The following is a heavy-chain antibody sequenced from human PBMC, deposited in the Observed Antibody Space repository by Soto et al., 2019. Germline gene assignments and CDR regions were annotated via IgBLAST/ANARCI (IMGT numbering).Heavy chain of an antibody. CDR3: ARDFSPADGDLFYDAFEI. D-gene: IGHD2-2*01. J-gene: IGHJ3*02. CDR2: IRKDGSVI. Sequence: EVQLVESGGDLVHPGGSLRLSCAASGFTFSTSWMTWVRQAPGTGLEWVANIRKDGSVIHYGDSVKGRFTISRDNANNSLYLEMPNLRVDDTAVYCWARDFSPADGDLFYDAFEIWGQGTVVTVSS. V-gene: IGHV3-7*01. CDR1: GFTFSTSW.